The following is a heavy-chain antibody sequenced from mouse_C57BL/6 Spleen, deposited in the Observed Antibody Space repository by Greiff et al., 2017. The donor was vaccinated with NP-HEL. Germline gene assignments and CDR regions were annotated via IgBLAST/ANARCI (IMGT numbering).Heavy chain of an antibody. J-gene: IGHJ4*01. CDR1: GYAFSSSW. CDR2: IYPGDGDT. Sequence: VQVVESGPELVKPGASVKISCKASGYAFSSSWMNWVKQRPGKGLEWIGRIYPGDGDTNYNGKFKGKATLTADKSSSTAYMQLSSLTSEDSAVYFCARSGAQTAMDYWGQGTSVTVSS. CDR3: ARSGAQTAMDY. V-gene: IGHV1-82*01. D-gene: IGHD1-3*01.